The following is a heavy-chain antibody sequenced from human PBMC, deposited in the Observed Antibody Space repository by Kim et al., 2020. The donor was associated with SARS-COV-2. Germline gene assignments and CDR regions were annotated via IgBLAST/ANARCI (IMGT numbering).Heavy chain of an antibody. J-gene: IGHJ6*02. CDR3: ARLSWTLRCGGDCYSDPDYYYGMDV. CDR1: GGSISSSSYY. V-gene: IGHV4-39*01. D-gene: IGHD2-21*02. Sequence: SETLSLTCTVSGGSISSSSYYWGWIRQPPGKGLEWIGSIYYSGSTYYNLSLKSRVTISVDTSKNQFSLKLSSVIAADTAVYYCARLSWTLRCGGDCYSDPDYYYGMDVWGQGTTVTVSS. CDR2: IYYSGST.